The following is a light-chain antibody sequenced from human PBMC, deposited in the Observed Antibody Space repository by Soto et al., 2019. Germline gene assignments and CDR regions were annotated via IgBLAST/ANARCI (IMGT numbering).Light chain of an antibody. CDR1: QSVSSK. CDR3: QQYGGSPIT. J-gene: IGKJ5*01. CDR2: GAS. V-gene: IGKV3-20*01. Sequence: IVLTQSPGTRSLTPGERATLSCRASQSVSSKLAWYQQKPGQAPRLLISGASSRATGITDRFSGSGSGTDFTLTITRLEPEDFAMYFCQQYGGSPITFGQGTRLE.